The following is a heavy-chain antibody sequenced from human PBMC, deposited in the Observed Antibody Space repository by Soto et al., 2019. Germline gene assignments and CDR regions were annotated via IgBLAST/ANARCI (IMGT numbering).Heavy chain of an antibody. CDR1: GFTSSSYW. CDR2: INQDGSEK. CDR3: ATELIVEPTEYFQH. V-gene: IGHV3-7*01. D-gene: IGHD2-8*01. Sequence: GGSLRLSCAVSGFTSSSYWMSWVRQAPGKGLEWVANINQDGSEKYYVDSVKGRFTISRDNAKNSLYLQMNSLRAEDTEVYYCATELIVEPTEYFQHWGQGTLATVSS. J-gene: IGHJ1*01.